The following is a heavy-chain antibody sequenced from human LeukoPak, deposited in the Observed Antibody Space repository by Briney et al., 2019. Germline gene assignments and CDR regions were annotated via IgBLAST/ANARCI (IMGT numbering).Heavy chain of an antibody. D-gene: IGHD2/OR15-2a*01. V-gene: IGHV4-39*01. CDR1: GGSISSGSYY. Sequence: SETLSLTYTVSGGSISSGSYYWGWIRQPPGKGLEWIGNIYYSGSTYYNPSLKSRVTIFVDTSKNQFSLNLSSVTAADTAVYFCARLDFPHYFDYWDQGTLVTVSS. CDR2: IYYSGST. CDR3: ARLDFPHYFDY. J-gene: IGHJ4*02.